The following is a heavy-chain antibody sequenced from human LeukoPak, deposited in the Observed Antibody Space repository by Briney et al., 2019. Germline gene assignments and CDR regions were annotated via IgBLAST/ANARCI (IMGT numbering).Heavy chain of an antibody. Sequence: GGSLRLSCAASGFTFSSYSMNWVRQAPGKGLEWVSSISSSSSYIYHADSVKGRFTISRDNAKNSLYLQMNSLRAEDTAVYYCARESRSLIDAFDIWGQGTMVTVSS. V-gene: IGHV3-21*01. CDR3: ARESRSLIDAFDI. CDR1: GFTFSSYS. CDR2: ISSSSSYI. D-gene: IGHD3-16*02. J-gene: IGHJ3*02.